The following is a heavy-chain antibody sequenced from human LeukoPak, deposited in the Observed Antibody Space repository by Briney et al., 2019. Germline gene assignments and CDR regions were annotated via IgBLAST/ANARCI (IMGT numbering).Heavy chain of an antibody. V-gene: IGHV1-69*04. CDR3: ARWDGDYRRLDY. CDR1: GGTFSSYA. D-gene: IGHD4-17*01. Sequence: GASVKVSCKASGGTFSSYAISWVRQAPGQGLEWMGRIIPIFGIANYAQKFQGRVTITADKSTSTAYMELSSLGSEDTAVYYCARWDGDYRRLDYWGQGTLVTVSS. CDR2: IIPIFGIA. J-gene: IGHJ4*02.